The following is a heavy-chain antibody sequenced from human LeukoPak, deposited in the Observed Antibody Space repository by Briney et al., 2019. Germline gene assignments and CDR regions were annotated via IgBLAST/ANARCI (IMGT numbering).Heavy chain of an antibody. CDR1: GYTFTGYY. D-gene: IGHD3-3*01. V-gene: IGHV1-2*06. CDR3: ARVLNDFWSGYPTKFDY. J-gene: IGHJ4*02. CDR2: INPNSGGT. Sequence: GASVKVSCKASGYTFTGYYMHWVRQAPGQGLEWMGRINPNSGGTNYAQKFQGRVTMTRDTSISTAYMELSRLRSDDTAVYYYARVLNDFWSGYPTKFDYWGQGTLVTVSS.